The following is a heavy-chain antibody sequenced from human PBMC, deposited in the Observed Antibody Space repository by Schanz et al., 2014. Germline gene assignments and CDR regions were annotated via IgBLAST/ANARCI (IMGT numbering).Heavy chain of an antibody. Sequence: QVQLLESGGGVVQPGRSLRLSCAVSGFTFGGYALHWVRQAPGKGLEWVAVISYDGSTKYYADSVKGRFTISRDNLKNTVYLQMNSLRAGVTAVYYCAKDGRLPYYGTGSDFDYWGQGTLVAVSS. J-gene: IGHJ4*02. CDR3: AKDGRLPYYGTGSDFDY. CDR2: ISYDGSTK. D-gene: IGHD3-22*01. CDR1: GFTFGGYA. V-gene: IGHV3-30-3*02.